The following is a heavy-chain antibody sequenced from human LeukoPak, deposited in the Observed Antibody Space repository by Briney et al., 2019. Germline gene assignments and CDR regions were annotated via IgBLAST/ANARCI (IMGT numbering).Heavy chain of an antibody. CDR3: ARPSTKYSSSSGYFQH. CDR1: GGSISSSSYN. J-gene: IGHJ1*01. V-gene: IGHV4-39*01. CDR2: IYYSGST. Sequence: SETLSLTCTVSGGSISSSSYNWGWIRQPPGKGLECIGSIYYSGSTYYNPSLKSRVTISVDTSKNQFSLKLSSVTAADTAVYYCARPSTKYSSSSGYFQHWGQGTLVTVSS. D-gene: IGHD6-6*01.